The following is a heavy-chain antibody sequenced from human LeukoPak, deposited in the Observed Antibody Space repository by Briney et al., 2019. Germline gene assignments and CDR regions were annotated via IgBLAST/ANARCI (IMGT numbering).Heavy chain of an antibody. CDR2: VNWNGGST. V-gene: IGHV3-20*03. D-gene: IGHD4-11*01. J-gene: IGHJ4*02. CDR3: ARGGTVTTFDY. Sequence: KGLEWVSTVNWNGGSTSYAESVKGRFTISRDNAKHSLYLQMSSLRADDPAFYYCARGGTVTTFDYWGQGTLVTVSS.